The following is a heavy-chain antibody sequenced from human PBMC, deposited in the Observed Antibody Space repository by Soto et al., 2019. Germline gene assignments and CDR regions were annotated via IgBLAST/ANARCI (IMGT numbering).Heavy chain of an antibody. J-gene: IGHJ2*01. Sequence: GGSLRLSCAASGFTFDDYAMHWVRQAPGKGLEWVSGISWNSGSIGYADSVKGRFTISRDNAKNSLYLQMNSLRAEDTALYYCAKDSPISGYDYWYFDLWGRGTLVTVSS. V-gene: IGHV3-9*01. CDR2: ISWNSGSI. CDR1: GFTFDDYA. CDR3: AKDSPISGYDYWYFDL. D-gene: IGHD5-12*01.